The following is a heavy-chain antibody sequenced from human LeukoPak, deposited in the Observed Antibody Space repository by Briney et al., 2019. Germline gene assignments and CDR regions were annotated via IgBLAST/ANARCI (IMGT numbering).Heavy chain of an antibody. Sequence: PGGSLRLSCAASGFTFSNYAMHWVRQAPGKGLEWVAVISYDGSNQYYADSVKGRFTISRDNSKNTLYLQMNTLRAEDTAVYYCAITIAAATSYGLDVWGQGTTVTVSS. CDR2: ISYDGSNQ. CDR3: AITIAAATSYGLDV. J-gene: IGHJ6*02. CDR1: GFTFSNYA. V-gene: IGHV3-30-3*01. D-gene: IGHD6-25*01.